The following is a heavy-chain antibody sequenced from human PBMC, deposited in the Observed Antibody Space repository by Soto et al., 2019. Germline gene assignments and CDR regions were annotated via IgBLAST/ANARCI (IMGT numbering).Heavy chain of an antibody. V-gene: IGHV1-46*01. J-gene: IGHJ4*02. CDR1: GYTFTTYF. CDR3: ARDGSACDFDY. Sequence: ASVKVSCKASGYTFTTYFIHWVRQAPGQGLEWMGIVRPSGGNTAYAQRFQGRLTMTRDTSTSTVYMELSSLRSDDTAVYYCARDGSACDFDYWGQGTLVTVSS. CDR2: VRPSGGNT. D-gene: IGHD6-19*01.